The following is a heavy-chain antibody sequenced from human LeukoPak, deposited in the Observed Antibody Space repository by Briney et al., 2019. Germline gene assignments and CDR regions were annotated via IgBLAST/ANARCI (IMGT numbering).Heavy chain of an antibody. D-gene: IGHD6-19*01. V-gene: IGHV1-46*01. CDR1: GYTFTTYY. CDR2: ISPSGGST. J-gene: IGHJ4*02. CDR3: ARDGVAGTYYFDY. Sequence: ASVKASCKASGYTFTTYYIHWVRQAPGQGLEWMGMISPSGGSTSYPQKFQGRVTMTRDTSTSTVYMELSSLRSEDTALYFCARDGVAGTYYFDYWGQGTLVTVSS.